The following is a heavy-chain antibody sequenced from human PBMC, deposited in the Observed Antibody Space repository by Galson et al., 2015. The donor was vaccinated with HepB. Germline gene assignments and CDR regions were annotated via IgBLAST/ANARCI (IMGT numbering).Heavy chain of an antibody. Sequence: SLRLSCATSGFTFSRYDMHWVRQGRGEGLEWVAAIGTASDTFYPDSVKGRFTISRENGKNSLHLQMDNLRAGDTAVYYCARAPSGRYPYGDAFDIWGQGTMVTVSS. J-gene: IGHJ3*02. CDR2: IGTASDT. CDR3: ARAPSGRYPYGDAFDI. CDR1: GFTFSRYD. V-gene: IGHV3-13*01. D-gene: IGHD3-16*01.